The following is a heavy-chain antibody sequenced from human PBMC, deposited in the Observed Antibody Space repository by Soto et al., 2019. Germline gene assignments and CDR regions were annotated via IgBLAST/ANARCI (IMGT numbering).Heavy chain of an antibody. Sequence: ASVKVSCKASGYTFTSYAMHWVRQAPGQRLERMGWINAGNGNTKYSQKFQGRVTITRDTSASTAYMELSSLRYEDTAVYYCVRDYDFWSGYQYYYFGMDVWGQGTTVTSP. CDR3: VRDYDFWSGYQYYYFGMDV. D-gene: IGHD3-3*01. CDR1: GYTFTSYA. J-gene: IGHJ6*02. CDR2: INAGNGNT. V-gene: IGHV1-3*01.